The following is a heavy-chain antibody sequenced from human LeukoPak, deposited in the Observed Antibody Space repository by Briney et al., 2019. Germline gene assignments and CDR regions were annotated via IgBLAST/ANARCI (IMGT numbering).Heavy chain of an antibody. J-gene: IGHJ4*02. CDR3: ARDRWYYDYVWDYYFDY. CDR2: IWYDGSNK. CDR1: GFTFSSYG. V-gene: IGHV3-33*01. Sequence: GGSLRLSCAASGFTFSSYGMHWVRQAPGKGLEWVAVIWYDGSNKYYADSVKGRFTISRDNSKNTLYLQMNSLRAEDTAVYYCARDRWYYDYVWDYYFDYWGQGTLATVSS. D-gene: IGHD3-16*01.